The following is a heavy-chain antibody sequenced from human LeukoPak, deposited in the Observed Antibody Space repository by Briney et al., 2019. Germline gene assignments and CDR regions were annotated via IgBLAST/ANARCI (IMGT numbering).Heavy chain of an antibody. J-gene: IGHJ4*02. CDR2: LYYTGSYTGTT. CDR1: DGSISSDSFY. CDR3: VGEEYGTGSYYKSSD. V-gene: IGHV4-39*01. Sequence: SETLSLTCIVSDGSISSDSFYWGWIRQRPGKGLEWIGSLYYTGSYTGTTYYNPSLESRVTVSVDTSKNLCSLKLTSVTAADTALYYCVGEEYGTGSYYKSSDWGQGTLVTVSS. D-gene: IGHD3-10*01.